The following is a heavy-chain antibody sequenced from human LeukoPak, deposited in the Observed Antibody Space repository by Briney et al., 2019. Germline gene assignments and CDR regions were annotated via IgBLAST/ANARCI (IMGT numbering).Heavy chain of an antibody. Sequence: GGSLRLSCAASGFTFSSYGMHWVRQAPGKGLEWVAVISYDGSNKYYADSVKGRFTISRDNSKNTLYLQMNSLRAEDTAVYYCAKDGGPIVVEPRYMDVWGKGTTVTVSS. D-gene: IGHD2-2*01. V-gene: IGHV3-30*18. J-gene: IGHJ6*03. CDR1: GFTFSSYG. CDR3: AKDGGPIVVEPRYMDV. CDR2: ISYDGSNK.